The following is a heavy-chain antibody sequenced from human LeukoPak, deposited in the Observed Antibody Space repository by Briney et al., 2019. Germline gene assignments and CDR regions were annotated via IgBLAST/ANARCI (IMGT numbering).Heavy chain of an antibody. J-gene: IGHJ4*02. V-gene: IGHV3-23*01. CDR2: ISSSGGST. Sequence: PGGSLTLSCAASGFTFSSYAMSWVRQAPGKGLEWVSAISSSGGSTYYADSVKGRFTISRDNSKNTLYLQMNGSRAEATAVYYCAKVPLVTAFNYFDDWGQGTLVTVSS. CDR1: GFTFSSYA. D-gene: IGHD2-21*02. CDR3: AKVPLVTAFNYFDD.